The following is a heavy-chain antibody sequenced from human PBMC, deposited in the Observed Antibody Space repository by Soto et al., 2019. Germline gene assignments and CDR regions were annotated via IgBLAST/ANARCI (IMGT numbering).Heavy chain of an antibody. CDR2: INHSGST. Sequence: SETLSLTCAVYGGSFSGYYWSWIRQPPGKGLEWIGEINHSGSTNYNPSLKSRVTISVDTSKNQFSLKLSSVTAADTAVYYCARDSLKQGRLTISRNYYGSGSHYGMDVWGQGTTVTVSS. CDR1: GGSFSGYY. V-gene: IGHV4-34*01. D-gene: IGHD3-10*01. J-gene: IGHJ6*02. CDR3: ARDSLKQGRLTISRNYYGSGSHYGMDV.